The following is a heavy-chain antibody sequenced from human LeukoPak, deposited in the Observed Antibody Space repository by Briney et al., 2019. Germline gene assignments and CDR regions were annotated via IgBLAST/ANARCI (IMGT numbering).Heavy chain of an antibody. J-gene: IGHJ4*02. D-gene: IGHD4-17*01. CDR2: ISGSSSFT. Sequence: GGSLRLSCAASGFTFSDYYMSWVRQAPGKGLEWVSYISGSSSFTIYADSVKGRFTISRDNAKNSLYLQMNSLRTEDTAVYYCARVTLYGESALDYWGQGALVTVSS. CDR1: GFTFSDYY. V-gene: IGHV3-11*06. CDR3: ARVTLYGESALDY.